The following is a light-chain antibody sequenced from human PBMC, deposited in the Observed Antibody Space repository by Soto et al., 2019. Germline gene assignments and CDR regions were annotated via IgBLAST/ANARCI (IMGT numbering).Light chain of an antibody. CDR3: AAWDDGLNGPYV. CDR1: SSNIGSNP. CDR2: NNH. Sequence: QSVLTQPPSASGTPGQRVTISCSGSSSNIGSNPVNWYQQLPGTAPKLVIYNNHERPSGVSDRFSGSKSGTSGSLAISGLQSEDEADYYCAAWDDGLNGPYVFGTGTKVTVL. J-gene: IGLJ1*01. V-gene: IGLV1-44*01.